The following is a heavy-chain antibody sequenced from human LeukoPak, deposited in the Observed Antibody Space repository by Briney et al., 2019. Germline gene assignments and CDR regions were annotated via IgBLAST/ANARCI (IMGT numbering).Heavy chain of an antibody. Sequence: SSETLSLTYTVSGGSISSSSYYWGWIRQPPGKGLEWIGSIYYSGSTYYNPSLKSRVTISVDTSKNQFSLKLSSVTAADTAVYYCARLSGHYDSSSYYYYYMDVWGKGTTDTISS. D-gene: IGHD3-22*01. J-gene: IGHJ6*03. CDR3: ARLSGHYDSSSYYYYYMDV. CDR1: GGSISSSSYY. V-gene: IGHV4-39*01. CDR2: IYYSGST.